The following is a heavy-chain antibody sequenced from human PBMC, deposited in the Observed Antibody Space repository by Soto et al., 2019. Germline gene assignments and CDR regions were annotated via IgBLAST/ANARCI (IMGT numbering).Heavy chain of an antibody. CDR3: ARDRVYCSSTSCYYYGMDV. V-gene: IGHV3-33*01. J-gene: IGHJ6*02. CDR1: GFTFSSYG. CDR2: IWYDGSNK. D-gene: IGHD2-2*01. Sequence: QVQLVESGGAVAQPGRSLRLSCAASGFTFSSYGMHWVRQAPAKGLEWVAVIWYDGSNKYYADSVKGRFTISRDNSKNTLYLQMNSLRAEDTAVYYCARDRVYCSSTSCYYYGMDVWGQGTTVTVSS.